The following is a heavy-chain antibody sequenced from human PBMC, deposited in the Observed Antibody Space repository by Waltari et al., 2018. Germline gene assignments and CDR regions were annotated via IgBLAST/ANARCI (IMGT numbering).Heavy chain of an antibody. CDR2: LDPEDGET. CDR3: ATGGDYDILTGYFPIPLDY. D-gene: IGHD3-9*01. CDR1: GYTLTELS. V-gene: IGHV1-24*01. Sequence: QVQLVQSGAEVKKPGASVKVSCKVSGYTLTELSMHWVRQAPGKGLEWMGGLDPEDGETIYAQKFQGRVTMTEDTSTDTAYMELSSLRSEDTAVYYCATGGDYDILTGYFPIPLDYWGQGTLVTVSS. J-gene: IGHJ4*02.